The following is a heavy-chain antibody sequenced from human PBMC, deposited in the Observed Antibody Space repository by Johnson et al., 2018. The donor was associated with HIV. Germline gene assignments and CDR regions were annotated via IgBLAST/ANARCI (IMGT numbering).Heavy chain of an antibody. Sequence: QVQLVESGGGLVQPGGSLRLSCAASGFTVSSNYMSWVRQAPGKGLEWVSYISSSGSTIYYAVSVKGRFTISRDNAKNSLYLQVNSLRAEDTAVYYCAGGWLFLYAFGIWGQGTMVTVSS. J-gene: IGHJ3*02. CDR3: AGGWLFLYAFGI. CDR2: ISSSGSTI. V-gene: IGHV3-11*04. D-gene: IGHD3-9*01. CDR1: GFTVSSNY.